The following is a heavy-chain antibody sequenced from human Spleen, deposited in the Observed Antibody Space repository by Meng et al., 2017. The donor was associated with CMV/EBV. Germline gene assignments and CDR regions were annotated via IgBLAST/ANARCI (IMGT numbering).Heavy chain of an antibody. J-gene: IGHJ6*02. CDR3: ARDDYYGSGSSPGGMDV. V-gene: IGHV1-18*01. D-gene: IGHD3-10*01. CDR2: ISAYNGYT. CDR1: GYTLITYG. Sequence: ASVKVSCKASGYTLITYGISWVRQAPGQGLEWMGWISAYNGYTTYPQKLQGRVTITADESTSTAYMELSSLTSEDTAVYYCARDDYYGSGSSPGGMDVWGQGTTVTVSS.